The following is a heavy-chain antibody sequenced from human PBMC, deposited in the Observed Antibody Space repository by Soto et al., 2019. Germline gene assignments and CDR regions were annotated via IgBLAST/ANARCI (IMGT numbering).Heavy chain of an antibody. J-gene: IGHJ3*02. D-gene: IGHD4-17*01. CDR1: GGSINTYY. CDR2: IYSSGST. CDR3: ARDSMTTVMGDDAFDI. V-gene: IGHV4-4*07. Sequence: PSETLSLTCTVSGGSINTYYWSWIRQSAGKGLEWIGRIYSSGSTTYHPSLPSRLTMSVDTSKSQFSLRLSSVTAADTAIYYCARDSMTTVMGDDAFDIWGQGTMVTVS.